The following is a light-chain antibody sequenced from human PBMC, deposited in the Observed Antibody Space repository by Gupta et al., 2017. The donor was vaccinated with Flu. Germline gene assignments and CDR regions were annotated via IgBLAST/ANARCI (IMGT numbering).Light chain of an antibody. CDR3: QQDGGSPRT. Sequence: EIVLTQSPGTLSLFPGERATLSCRASQTLTSDFLGWYQQKPGQAPRFLIYGASNRAAGIPDRFSGSGSGTDFTLTISRLEPDDFAVYFCQQDGGSPRTFGQGTTVEIK. J-gene: IGKJ1*01. CDR1: QTLTSDF. CDR2: GAS. V-gene: IGKV3-20*01.